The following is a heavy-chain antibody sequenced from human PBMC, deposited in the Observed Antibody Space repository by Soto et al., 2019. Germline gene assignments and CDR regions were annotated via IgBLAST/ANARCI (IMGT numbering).Heavy chain of an antibody. Sequence: EVQLVESGGGLVQPGRSLRLSCAASGFTFDDYAMHWVRQAPGKGLECVSGISWNSGSIGYADSVKGRFTISRDNAKNSLYLQMNSLRAEDTALYYCAKDKAARGLDAFDIWGQGTMVTVSS. CDR2: ISWNSGSI. CDR3: AKDKAARGLDAFDI. CDR1: GFTFDDYA. D-gene: IGHD6-6*01. V-gene: IGHV3-9*01. J-gene: IGHJ3*02.